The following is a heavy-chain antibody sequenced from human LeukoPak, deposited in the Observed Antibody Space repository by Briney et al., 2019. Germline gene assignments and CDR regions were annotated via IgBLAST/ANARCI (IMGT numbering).Heavy chain of an antibody. J-gene: IGHJ6*03. CDR1: GFTFSSYW. D-gene: IGHD1-26*01. CDR3: ARGSGSYSDYYYMDV. Sequence: GGSLRLSCAASGFTFSSYWMHWVRQAPGKGLVWVSRINSDGSITSYADSVKGRFTISRDNAKNALSLKMDSLRAEDTAVYYCARGSGSYSDYYYMDVWGKGTTVAVSS. CDR2: INSDGSIT. V-gene: IGHV3-74*01.